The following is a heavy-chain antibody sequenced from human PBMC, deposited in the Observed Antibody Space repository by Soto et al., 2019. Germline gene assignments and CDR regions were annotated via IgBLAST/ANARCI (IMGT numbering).Heavy chain of an antibody. Sequence: EVQLLESGGDLVQPGGSLRLSCAASGFAFANYAMTWVRQAPGKGLEWVSTIGGGGGSTYYAGPVKGRFTISRDNSKNTVYLQMNSLRAEDTAVYFCAKERLGRGADYWGQGTLVTVSS. CDR2: IGGGGGST. D-gene: IGHD1-1*01. CDR3: AKERLGRGADY. J-gene: IGHJ4*02. CDR1: GFAFANYA. V-gene: IGHV3-23*01.